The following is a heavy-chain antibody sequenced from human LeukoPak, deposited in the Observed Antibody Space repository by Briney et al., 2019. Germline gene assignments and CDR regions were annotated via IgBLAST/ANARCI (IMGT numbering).Heavy chain of an antibody. J-gene: IGHJ6*02. Sequence: RSGGSLRLSCAASGFTFSSYAMSWVRQAPGKGLEWVSAISGSGGSTYYADSVKGRFTISRDNSKNTLYLQMNSLRAEDTAVYYCARDRRDCSSTSCYIADYGMDVWGQGTTVTVSS. CDR3: ARDRRDCSSTSCYIADYGMDV. D-gene: IGHD2-2*02. CDR1: GFTFSSYA. V-gene: IGHV3-23*01. CDR2: ISGSGGST.